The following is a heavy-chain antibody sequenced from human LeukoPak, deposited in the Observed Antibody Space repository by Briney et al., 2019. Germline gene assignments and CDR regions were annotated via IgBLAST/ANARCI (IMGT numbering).Heavy chain of an antibody. Sequence: GGSLRLSCVACGFTFSSHFMNWVRQAPGKGLEWVSSITSSGSSIYSPDSLKGRFTISRDNAKNSLYLRMNSLRPEDTAVYYCARERYSRSSHDALDLWGQGTMVTVSS. J-gene: IGHJ3*01. CDR3: ARERYSRSSHDALDL. D-gene: IGHD6-6*01. V-gene: IGHV3-21*06. CDR1: GFTFSSHF. CDR2: ITSSGSSI.